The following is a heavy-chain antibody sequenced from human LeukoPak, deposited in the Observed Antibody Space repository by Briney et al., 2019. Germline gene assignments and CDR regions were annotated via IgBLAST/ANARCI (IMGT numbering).Heavy chain of an antibody. CDR2: IHPTGST. V-gene: IGHV4-34*01. J-gene: IGHJ4*02. CDR3: VRGVDSAKLGY. Sequence: PSETLSLXCAVYGGSFSGYYYNWIRQPPGKELEWIGEIHPTGSTTYNTSLKSRPTISVDTSTNQFSLKLSSVTAADTALYFCVRGVDSAKLGYWGQGTLVTVSS. CDR1: GGSFSGYY. D-gene: IGHD3-3*01.